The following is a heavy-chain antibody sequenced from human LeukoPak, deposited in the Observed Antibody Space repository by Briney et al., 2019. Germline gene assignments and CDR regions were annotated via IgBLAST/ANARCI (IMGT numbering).Heavy chain of an antibody. D-gene: IGHD3-10*01. CDR1: GFTFSNYS. CDR3: ARTIYGSYP. V-gene: IGHV3-21*01. CDR2: IGTTGSYI. Sequence: GGSLRLSCAASGFTFSNYSMNWVRQAPGKGLEWVSSIGTTGSYIFYADSVKGRFTISRDNAKNTLYLQMNSLRAEDTAVYYCARTIYGSYPWGQGTLVTVSS. J-gene: IGHJ5*02.